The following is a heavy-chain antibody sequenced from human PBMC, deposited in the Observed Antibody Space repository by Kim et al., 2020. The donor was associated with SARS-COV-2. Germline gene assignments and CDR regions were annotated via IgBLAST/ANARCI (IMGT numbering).Heavy chain of an antibody. V-gene: IGHV4-34*01. J-gene: IGHJ4*02. CDR3: ARVSILTGNYYFDY. CDR2: INHSRST. Sequence: SETLSLTCAVYGGSFSGYYWSWIRQPPGKGLEWIGEINHSRSTNYNPSLKSRVTISVDTSKNQFSLKLSSVTAADTAVYYCARVSILTGNYYFDYWGQGT. D-gene: IGHD3-9*01. CDR1: GGSFSGYY.